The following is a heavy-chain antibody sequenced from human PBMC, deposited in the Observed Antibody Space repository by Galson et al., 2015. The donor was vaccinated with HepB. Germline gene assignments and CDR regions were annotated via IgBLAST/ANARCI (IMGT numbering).Heavy chain of an antibody. CDR1: GFTFSSYA. J-gene: IGHJ6*02. V-gene: IGHV3-64D*06. CDR2: ISSNGGST. CDR3: VKDDYSGYDYYYYGMDV. Sequence: SLRLSCAASGFTFSSYAMHWVRQAPGKGLEYVSAISSNGGSTYYADSVKGRFTISRDNSKNTLYLQMSSLRAEDTAVYYCVKDDYSGYDYYYYGMDVWGQGTTVTVSS. D-gene: IGHD5-12*01.